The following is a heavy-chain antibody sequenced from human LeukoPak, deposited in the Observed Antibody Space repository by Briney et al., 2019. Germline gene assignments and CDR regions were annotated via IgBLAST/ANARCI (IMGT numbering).Heavy chain of an antibody. Sequence: GRSLRLSWAAAGFTFSSYGMHWVRQAPGKGLEVVAVIWYGGSNKYYADSVKGRFTISRDNSKNTLYLQMNSLRAEDTAVYYCARDLDPGDYYFDYWGQGTLVTVSS. CDR2: IWYGGSNK. CDR1: GFTFSSYG. CDR3: ARDLDPGDYYFDY. D-gene: IGHD3-10*01. V-gene: IGHV3-33*01. J-gene: IGHJ4*02.